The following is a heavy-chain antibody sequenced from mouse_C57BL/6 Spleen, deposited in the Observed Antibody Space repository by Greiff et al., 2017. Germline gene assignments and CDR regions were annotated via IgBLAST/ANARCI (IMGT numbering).Heavy chain of an antibody. J-gene: IGHJ3*01. D-gene: IGHD1-1*01. CDR2: IDPETGGT. V-gene: IGHV1-15*01. CDR3: TRGDYYGWFAY. Sequence: VQLQQSGAELVRPGASVTLSCKASGYTFTDYEMHWVKQTPVHGLEWIGAIDPETGGTAYNQKFKGKAILTADKSSSTAYMELRSLTSEDSAVYYCTRGDYYGWFAYWGQWTLVTVSA. CDR1: GYTFTDYE.